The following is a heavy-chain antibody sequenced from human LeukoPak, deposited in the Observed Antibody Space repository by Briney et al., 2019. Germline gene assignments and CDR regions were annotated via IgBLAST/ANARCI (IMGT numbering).Heavy chain of an antibody. V-gene: IGHV3-9*03. D-gene: IGHD6-13*01. Sequence: SLRLSCAASGFTFDDYAMHWVRQAPGKGLEWVSSISWNSGSIVYADSVKGRFTISRDNAKNSLYLQMNSLRAEDMALYYCAKGISSSWYYSYDYWGQGTLVTVSS. CDR2: ISWNSGSI. CDR3: AKGISSSWYYSYDY. J-gene: IGHJ4*02. CDR1: GFTFDDYA.